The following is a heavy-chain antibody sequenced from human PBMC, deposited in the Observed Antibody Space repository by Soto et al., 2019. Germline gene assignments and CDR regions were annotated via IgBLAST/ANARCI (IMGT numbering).Heavy chain of an antibody. V-gene: IGHV3-15*01. CDR2: IRSNADGGTA. CDR1: GFPFIDAW. Sequence: EVQLVESGRGLVKPGGSLRLSCTASGFPFIDAWMSWVRQAPGKGLQWIGRIRSNADGGTADLTAPVRDRFTISRDDSKTTLYLQMNSLKIDDTAVYFCSTALRRDSALGAYWGLGTLVSVSS. CDR3: STALRRDSALGAY. J-gene: IGHJ4*02. D-gene: IGHD3-16*01.